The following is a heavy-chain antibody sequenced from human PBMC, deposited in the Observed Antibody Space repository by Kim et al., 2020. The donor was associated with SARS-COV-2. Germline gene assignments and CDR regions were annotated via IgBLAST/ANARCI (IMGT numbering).Heavy chain of an antibody. CDR1: GGSFSGYY. V-gene: IGHV4-34*01. D-gene: IGHD3-10*01. J-gene: IGHJ1*01. Sequence: SETLSLTCAVYGGSFSGYYWSWIRQPPGKGLEWIGEINHSGSTNYNPSLKSRVTISVDTSKNQFSLKLSSVTAADTAVYYCARALHLPPRGLNRLKYFQHWGQGTLVTVSS. CDR2: INHSGST. CDR3: ARALHLPPRGLNRLKYFQH.